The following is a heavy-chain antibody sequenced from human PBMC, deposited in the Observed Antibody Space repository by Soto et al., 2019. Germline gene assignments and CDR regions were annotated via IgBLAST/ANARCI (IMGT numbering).Heavy chain of an antibody. J-gene: IGHJ4*02. Sequence: PGGSLRLSCAASGFTVSSNYMSWVRQAPGKGLEWVSVIYAGGNTHYADSVEGRFTISRDNSNNMLYLQMNSLRAEDTAVYYCVREKVTMIVGFYYFDYWGQGTRVTVSS. V-gene: IGHV3-66*01. CDR1: GFTVSSNY. CDR3: VREKVTMIVGFYYFDY. D-gene: IGHD3-22*01. CDR2: IYAGGNT.